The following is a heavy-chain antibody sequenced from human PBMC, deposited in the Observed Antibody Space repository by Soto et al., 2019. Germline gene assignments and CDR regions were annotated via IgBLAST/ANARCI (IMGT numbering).Heavy chain of an antibody. CDR1: GYTFTGYY. CDR2: INPNSGGT. V-gene: IGHV1-2*04. Sequence: ASVKVSCKASGYTFTGYYMHWVRQAPGQGLEWMGWINPNSGGTNYAQKFQGWVTMTRDTSISTAYMELSRLRFDDTAVYYCARFVYYGSGSYYNPPSYGMDVWGQGTTVTVSS. D-gene: IGHD3-10*01. J-gene: IGHJ6*02. CDR3: ARFVYYGSGSYYNPPSYGMDV.